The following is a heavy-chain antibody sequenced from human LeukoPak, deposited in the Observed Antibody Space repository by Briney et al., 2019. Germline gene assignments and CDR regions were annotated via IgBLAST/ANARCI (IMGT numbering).Heavy chain of an antibody. CDR2: INGSGGST. CDR3: ASYGSGSTAVDI. V-gene: IGHV3-23*01. D-gene: IGHD3-10*01. Sequence: GGSLTLSCAASGFTFSSYAMSWVRQAPGKGLEWVSAINGSGGSTYYADSVKGRFTISRDNSKNTLYLQMNSLRAEDTAVYYCASYGSGSTAVDIWGQGTMVTVSS. J-gene: IGHJ3*02. CDR1: GFTFSSYA.